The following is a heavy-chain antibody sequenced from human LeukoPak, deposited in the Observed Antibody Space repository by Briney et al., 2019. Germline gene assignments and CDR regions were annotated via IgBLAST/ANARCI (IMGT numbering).Heavy chain of an antibody. D-gene: IGHD3-22*01. Sequence: PSETLSLTCTVSGGSISGFYWNWIRQPPGKGLEWIGYVYYSGSTDYNPSLKSRVTISVDTSKSQVSLKLNSVTAADTALYYCARGLYYFDYWGQGALVTVSS. CDR3: ARGLYYFDY. CDR1: GGSISGFY. CDR2: VYYSGST. J-gene: IGHJ4*02. V-gene: IGHV4-59*01.